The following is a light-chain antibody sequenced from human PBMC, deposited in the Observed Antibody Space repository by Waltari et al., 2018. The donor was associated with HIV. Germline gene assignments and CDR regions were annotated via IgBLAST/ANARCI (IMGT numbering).Light chain of an antibody. Sequence: QSVLTQPPSVSGAPGQRVTISCTGSSFNIGAGYDVHWYQQLPGTAPKLVIYANANRPSGVPDRFSGSKSGTSASLAITGLQAEDDADYYCQSYDSALSGSVFGGGTKLTVL. CDR2: ANA. J-gene: IGLJ2*01. V-gene: IGLV1-40*01. CDR3: QSYDSALSGSV. CDR1: SFNIGAGYD.